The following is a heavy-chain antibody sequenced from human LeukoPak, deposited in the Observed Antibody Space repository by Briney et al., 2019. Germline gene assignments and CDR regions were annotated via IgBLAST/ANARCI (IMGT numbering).Heavy chain of an antibody. V-gene: IGHV3-7*01. J-gene: IGHJ4*02. D-gene: IGHD3-3*01. CDR2: IKQDGSEK. Sequence: GGSLRLSCAASGFTFSSYWMSWVRQAPGKGLEWVANIKQDGSEKYYVDSVKGRFTISRDNAKNSLYLQMNSLRAEDTAVYYCARVNYDFWSGYRLDYWGQGTLVIVSS. CDR3: ARVNYDFWSGYRLDY. CDR1: GFTFSSYW.